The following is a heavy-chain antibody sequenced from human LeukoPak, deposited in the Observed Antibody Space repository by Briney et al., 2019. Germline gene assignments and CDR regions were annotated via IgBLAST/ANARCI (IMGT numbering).Heavy chain of an antibody. CDR3: AKDLLGQWPTVFDY. Sequence: PGGSLRLSCAASGFTVSANYLTWVRQAPGKGLEWVANIKQDGSEKYYMDSMKGRFTISRDNAKNSLYLQMNSLRAEDAAVYYCAKDLLGQWPTVFDYWGQGTLVTVSS. CDR2: IKQDGSEK. D-gene: IGHD6-19*01. J-gene: IGHJ4*02. CDR1: GFTVSANY. V-gene: IGHV3-7*01.